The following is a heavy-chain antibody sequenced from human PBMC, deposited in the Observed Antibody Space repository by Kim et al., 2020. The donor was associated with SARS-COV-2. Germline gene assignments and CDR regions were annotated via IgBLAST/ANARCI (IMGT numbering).Heavy chain of an antibody. D-gene: IGHD4-17*01. Sequence: SETLSLTCSVSGGSITSYFWNWVRQSPGKGLEWIGHVYYTGTTSYNPSLQSRVSMSLDTSKTQFSLKLNSVTAADTAAYYSARDSTVAPRVVVYRGQGIL. J-gene: IGHJ4*02. V-gene: IGHV4-59*13. CDR2: VYYTGTT. CDR3: ARDSTVAPRVVVY. CDR1: GGSITSYF.